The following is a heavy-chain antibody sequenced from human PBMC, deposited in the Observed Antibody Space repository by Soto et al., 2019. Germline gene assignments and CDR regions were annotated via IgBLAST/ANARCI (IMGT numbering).Heavy chain of an antibody. J-gene: IGHJ4*02. CDR3: ARDGGRHSGGIDY. Sequence: QVQLVQSGAEVKKPGSSVKFSCKASGVTFSSYSINWVRQAPGQGLEWMGEIIPIFGTANYAQKFQVRVTITADESTSTAYMELSSLRSEDTAVYYCARDGGRHSGGIDYWGQGTLVTVSS. CDR1: GVTFSSYS. CDR2: IIPIFGTA. V-gene: IGHV1-69*01. D-gene: IGHD1-26*01.